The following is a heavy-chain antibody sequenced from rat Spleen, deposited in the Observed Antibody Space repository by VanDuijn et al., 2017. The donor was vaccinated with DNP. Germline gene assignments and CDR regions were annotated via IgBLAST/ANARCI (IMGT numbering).Heavy chain of an antibody. CDR2: ISAGYT. D-gene: IGHD1-1*01. CDR3: TRDQRLQWDYFDY. J-gene: IGHJ2*01. CDR1: GFTFSIFP. Sequence: EVQLVESGGGLVQPGRSMKLSCSASGFTFSIFPMAWVRQAPGKGLEWVAISAGYTYYRDSVKGRFTISRDNAKSTLYLQMNSLRSEDTATYYCTRDQRLQWDYFDYWGQGVMVTVSS. V-gene: IGHV5-46*01.